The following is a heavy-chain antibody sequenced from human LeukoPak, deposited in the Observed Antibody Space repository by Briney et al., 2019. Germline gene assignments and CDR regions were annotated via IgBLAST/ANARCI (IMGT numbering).Heavy chain of an antibody. CDR2: INPSGVST. J-gene: IGHJ4*02. D-gene: IGHD3-22*01. Sequence: ASVTVSCKASGYTFTSYYMHWVRQAPGQGLEWMGIINPSGVSTSYAQKFQGRVTMTRDTSTSTVYMDLSSLRSEDTAVYYCASLVITAPFDYWGQRTLVTVSS. V-gene: IGHV1-46*01. CDR1: GYTFTSYY. CDR3: ASLVITAPFDY.